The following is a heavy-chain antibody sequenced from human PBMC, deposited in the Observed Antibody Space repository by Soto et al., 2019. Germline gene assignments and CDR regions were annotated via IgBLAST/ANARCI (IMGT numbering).Heavy chain of an antibody. Sequence: GESLKISCKGSGHSFTSYWISWVRHMPGKGLEWMGRIDPSDSYTNYSPSFQGHVTISADKSIATAYLQWSSLKASDTAMYYCARTIASGWRDAFDIWGLGTMVTVSS. V-gene: IGHV5-10-1*01. J-gene: IGHJ3*02. CDR2: IDPSDSYT. CDR1: GHSFTSYW. D-gene: IGHD6-19*01. CDR3: ARTIASGWRDAFDI.